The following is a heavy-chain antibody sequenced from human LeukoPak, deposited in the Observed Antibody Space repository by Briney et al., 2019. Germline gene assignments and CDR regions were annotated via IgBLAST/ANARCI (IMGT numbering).Heavy chain of an antibody. V-gene: IGHV3-21*01. J-gene: IGHJ6*03. CDR3: ASAYYYGSGSSKGRHYYYMDV. D-gene: IGHD3-10*01. Sequence: GGTLRLSCAASGFTFSSHGMNWVRQAPGKGLEWVSSISSSRYISYADSVKGRFTISRDNAKNSLYLQMNSLRAEDTAVYYCASAYYYGSGSSKGRHYYYMDVWGKGTTVTISS. CDR2: ISSSRYI. CDR1: GFTFSSHG.